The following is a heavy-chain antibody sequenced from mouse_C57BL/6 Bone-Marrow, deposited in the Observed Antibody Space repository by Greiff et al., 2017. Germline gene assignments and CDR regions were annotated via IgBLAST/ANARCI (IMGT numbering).Heavy chain of an antibody. Sequence: VQLQESGAELVKPGASVKISCKASGYAFSSYWMNWVKQRPGKGLEWIGQIYPGDGDTNYNGKFKGKATLTADKSSSTAYMQLSSLTSEDSAVYFCARYDYDCYYFDYWGQGTTLTVSS. CDR1: GYAFSSYW. V-gene: IGHV1-80*01. J-gene: IGHJ2*01. CDR3: ARYDYDCYYFDY. CDR2: IYPGDGDT. D-gene: IGHD2-4*01.